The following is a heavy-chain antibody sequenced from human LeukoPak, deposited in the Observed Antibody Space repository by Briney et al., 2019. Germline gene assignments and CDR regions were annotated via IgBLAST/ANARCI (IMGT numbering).Heavy chain of an antibody. CDR1: GGSISSSSYY. D-gene: IGHD2-21*02. V-gene: IGHV4-39*07. Sequence: PSETLSLTCTVSGGSISSSSYYWGWIRQPPGKGLEWIGSIYYSGSTYYNPSLKSRVAISVDTSKNQFSLKLSSVTAADTAVYYCARGTCGGDCYSKYNWFDPWGQGTLVTVSS. J-gene: IGHJ5*02. CDR2: IYYSGST. CDR3: ARGTCGGDCYSKYNWFDP.